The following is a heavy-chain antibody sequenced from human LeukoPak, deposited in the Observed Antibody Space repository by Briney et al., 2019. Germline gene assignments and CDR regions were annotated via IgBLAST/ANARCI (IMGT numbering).Heavy chain of an antibody. CDR1: GDSVSSGDYY. CDR2: IYYSGST. V-gene: IGHV4-30-4*01. J-gene: IGHJ3*02. D-gene: IGHD1-26*01. Sequence: PSETLSLTCTVSGDSVSSGDYYWSWIRQPPGKGLEWIGYIYYSGSTYYNPSLKSRVTISVDTSKNQFSLKLSSVTAADTAVYYCARVILGVGATACDIWGQGTMVTVSS. CDR3: ARVILGVGATACDI.